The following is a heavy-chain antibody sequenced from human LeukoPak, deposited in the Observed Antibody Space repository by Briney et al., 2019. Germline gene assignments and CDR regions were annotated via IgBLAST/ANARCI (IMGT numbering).Heavy chain of an antibody. Sequence: PGRSLRLSCAASGFTFGAYAMHWVRQAPGKGLEWVAVISYDGNNKYYADSVKGRVTISRDNSENTLYLQMNSLRAEDTAVYYAHSSGWYVQGNYWGQGTLVTVSS. CDR1: GFTFGAYA. J-gene: IGHJ4*02. CDR3: HSSGWYVQGNY. V-gene: IGHV3-30*03. CDR2: ISYDGNNK. D-gene: IGHD6-19*01.